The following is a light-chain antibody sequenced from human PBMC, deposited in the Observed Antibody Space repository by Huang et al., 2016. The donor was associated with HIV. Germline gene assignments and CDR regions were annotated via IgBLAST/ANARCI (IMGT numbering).Light chain of an antibody. CDR1: QSLQHSNGYKY. CDR3: MQTLQTPFFS. V-gene: IGKV2-28*01. Sequence: DIVMTQFPLYLPVTPGEMASISCRASQSLQHSNGYKYLDWYLQKPGQSPQLLIYLVSNRASGVPDRFSGSGSDSEFTLTISSVEAEDVGVYYCMQTLQTPFFSFGPGTIVDI. CDR2: LVS. J-gene: IGKJ3*01.